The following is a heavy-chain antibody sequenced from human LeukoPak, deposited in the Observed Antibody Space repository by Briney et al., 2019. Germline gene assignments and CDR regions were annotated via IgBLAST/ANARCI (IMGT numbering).Heavy chain of an antibody. V-gene: IGHV4-34*01. CDR2: INHSGST. J-gene: IGHJ6*03. Sequence: SETLSLTCAVYGGSFSGYYWSWIRQPPGKGLEWIGEINHSGSTNYNPSLKSRVTISVDTSKNQFSLKLSSVTAADTAVYYCARHHQQQPLGYYYYYYMDVWGKGTTVTVSS. D-gene: IGHD6-13*01. CDR1: GGSFSGYY. CDR3: ARHHQQQPLGYYYYYYMDV.